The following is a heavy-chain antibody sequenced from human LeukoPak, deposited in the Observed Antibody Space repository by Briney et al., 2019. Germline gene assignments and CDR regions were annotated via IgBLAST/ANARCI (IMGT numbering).Heavy chain of an antibody. CDR1: GGSISSSSYY. D-gene: IGHD1-26*01. V-gene: IGHV4-39*07. CDR2: IYYSGST. CDR3: ARDLVGAPGDY. Sequence: PSETLSLTCTVSGGSISSSSYYWGWIRQPPGKGLEWIGSIYYSGSTYYNPSLKSRVTISVDTSKNQFSLKLSSVTAADTAVYYCARDLVGAPGDYWGQGTLVTVSS. J-gene: IGHJ4*02.